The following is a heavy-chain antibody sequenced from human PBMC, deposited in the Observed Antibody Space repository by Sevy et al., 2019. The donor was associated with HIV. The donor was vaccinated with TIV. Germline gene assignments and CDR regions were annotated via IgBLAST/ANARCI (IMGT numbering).Heavy chain of an antibody. CDR1: GFTFSSYS. V-gene: IGHV3-48*02. Sequence: GGSLRLSCAASGFTFSSYSMNWVRQAPGKGLEWVSYISSSSSTIYYADSVKDRFTISRDNAKNSLYLQMNSLRDEDTAVYYCARDGPPDYYYDSSGYLLGWGQGTLVTVSS. CDR2: ISSSSSTI. J-gene: IGHJ4*02. D-gene: IGHD3-22*01. CDR3: ARDGPPDYYYDSSGYLLG.